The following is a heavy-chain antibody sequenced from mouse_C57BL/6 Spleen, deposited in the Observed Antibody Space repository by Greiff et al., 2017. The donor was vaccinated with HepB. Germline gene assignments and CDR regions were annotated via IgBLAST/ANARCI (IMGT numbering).Heavy chain of an antibody. CDR1: GYAFSSYW. D-gene: IGHD4-1*01. V-gene: IGHV1-80*01. CDR3: AREVNTGTYFAY. Sequence: VQLQQSGAELVKPGASVKISCKASGYAFSSYWMNWVKQRPGKGLEWIGQIYPGDGDTNYNGKFKGKATLTADKSSSTAYMQLSSLTSEDSAVYFWAREVNTGTYFAYWGQGTTLTVSS. J-gene: IGHJ2*01. CDR2: IYPGDGDT.